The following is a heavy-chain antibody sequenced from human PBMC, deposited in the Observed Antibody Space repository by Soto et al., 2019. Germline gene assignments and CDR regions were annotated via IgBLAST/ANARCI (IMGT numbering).Heavy chain of an antibody. J-gene: IGHJ5*02. Sequence: PGGALRLSCAASGFSFIDYDINWVRQVPGRGLEYVAGIGGRGGNAFYADSMKGRFSISRDNSMNTVNLHMHNLRVDDTAMYDWANGMHSCDFTWDDVSWVQGPLVTVSS. CDR2: IGGRGGNA. D-gene: IGHD3-3*01. CDR1: GFSFIDYD. V-gene: IGHV3-23*01. CDR3: ANGMHSCDFTWDDVS.